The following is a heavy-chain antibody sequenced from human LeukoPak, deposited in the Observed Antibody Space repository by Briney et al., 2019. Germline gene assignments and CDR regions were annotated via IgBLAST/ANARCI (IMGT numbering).Heavy chain of an antibody. CDR1: GFTFSSYA. J-gene: IGHJ4*02. CDR2: ISGSGGST. V-gene: IGHV3-23*01. D-gene: IGHD3-3*01. Sequence: PGGSLRLSRAASGFTFSSYAMSWVRQAPGKGLEWVSAISGSGGSTYYADSVKGRFTISRDNSKNTLYLQMNSLRAEDTAVYYCAKDLQRGYDFWSGPRYYFDYWGQGTLVTVSS. CDR3: AKDLQRGYDFWSGPRYYFDY.